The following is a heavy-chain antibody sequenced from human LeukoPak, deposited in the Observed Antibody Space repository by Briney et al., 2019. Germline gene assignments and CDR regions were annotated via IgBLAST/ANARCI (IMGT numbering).Heavy chain of an antibody. CDR1: GFTFSSYE. J-gene: IGHJ6*02. D-gene: IGHD2-2*01. V-gene: IGHV3-48*03. Sequence: GESLRLSCSASGFTFSSYEMNWVRQAPGKGLEWVSYINNSGGTIYYADSVQGRFAISRDNAKNSLYLQMNSLRAEDTAVYYCARDLSYCTITSCSYYYYGMDVWGQGTTVTVSS. CDR3: ARDLSYCTITSCSYYYYGMDV. CDR2: INNSGGTI.